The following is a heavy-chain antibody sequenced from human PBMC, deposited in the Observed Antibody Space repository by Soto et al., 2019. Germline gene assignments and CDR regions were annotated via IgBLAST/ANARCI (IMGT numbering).Heavy chain of an antibody. CDR3: ASLLEMATGTLN. Sequence: PGGSQRLSCAASGFTFSSYEMNWVSQAPGKGLEWVSYISSSGSTIYYADSVKGRFTISRDNAKNSLYLQMNSLRAEDTAVYYCASLLEMATGTLNWGQGTLVTVSS. V-gene: IGHV3-48*03. CDR2: ISSSGSTI. J-gene: IGHJ4*02. CDR1: GFTFSSYE. D-gene: IGHD4-4*01.